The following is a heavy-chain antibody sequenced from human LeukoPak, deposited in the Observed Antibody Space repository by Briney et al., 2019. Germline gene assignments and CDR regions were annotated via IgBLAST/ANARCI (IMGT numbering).Heavy chain of an antibody. D-gene: IGHD3-10*01. Sequence: GGSLRLSCAASEFNFAIEWMPWVRKAPGTGLEWVATIKGDGSEKCYVCSVKGRFTVSRDNAKNSLFLQMNSLKGEDTAVYSCAVDRGWRFYRWGQGTLVTVSS. CDR1: EFNFAIEW. V-gene: IGHV3-7*01. J-gene: IGHJ4*02. CDR3: AVDRGWRFYR. CDR2: IKGDGSEK.